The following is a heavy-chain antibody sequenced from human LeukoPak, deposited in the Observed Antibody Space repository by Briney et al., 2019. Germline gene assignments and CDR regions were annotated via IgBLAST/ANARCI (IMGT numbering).Heavy chain of an antibody. V-gene: IGHV1-18*04. D-gene: IGHD3-10*01. Sequence: GASVKVSCKASGYTFTSYGISWMRQAPGQGLEWMGWISAYNGNTNYAQKLQGRVTMTTDTSTSTAYMELRSLRSDDTAVYYCARDPRRFGELLYDYWGQGTLVTVSS. CDR2: ISAYNGNT. CDR1: GYTFTSYG. J-gene: IGHJ4*02. CDR3: ARDPRRFGELLYDY.